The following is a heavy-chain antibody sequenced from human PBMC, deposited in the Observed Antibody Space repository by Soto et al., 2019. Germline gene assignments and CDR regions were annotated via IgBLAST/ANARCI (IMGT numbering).Heavy chain of an antibody. CDR2: INSAGSST. CDR3: ARPRPYCGGDCPDS. J-gene: IGHJ4*02. Sequence: EVQLVESGGGLVQPGGSLRLSCAASGFTFSSYWMHWVRQAPGKGLVWVSRINSAGSSTSYADSVKGRFTISRDNGKNTLYLQMNSLRAEDTAVHYCARPRPYCGGDCPDSWGQGTLVTVSS. CDR1: GFTFSSYW. V-gene: IGHV3-74*01. D-gene: IGHD2-21*02.